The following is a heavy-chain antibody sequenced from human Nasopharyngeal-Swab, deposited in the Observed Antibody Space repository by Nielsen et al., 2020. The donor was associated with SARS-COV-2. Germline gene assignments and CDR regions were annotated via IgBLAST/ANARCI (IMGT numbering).Heavy chain of an antibody. CDR2: IWNDGGNK. Sequence: GESLKISCATSGFTFTTYGMHWVRQSLGKGLEWVAVIWNDGGNKYYADSVKGRFTISRDNSMNTLYLQMNSLRAEDTAVYYCARAGALSAGTPTSWIDYWGQGTLVTASS. D-gene: IGHD1-7*01. V-gene: IGHV3-33*01. CDR3: ARAGALSAGTPTSWIDY. CDR1: GFTFTTYG. J-gene: IGHJ4*02.